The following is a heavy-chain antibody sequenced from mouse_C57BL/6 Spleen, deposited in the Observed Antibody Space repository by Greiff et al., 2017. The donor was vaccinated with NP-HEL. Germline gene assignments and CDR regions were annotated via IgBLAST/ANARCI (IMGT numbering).Heavy chain of an antibody. CDR2: ISSGSSTI. CDR3: ARQGDYYGSSFAY. V-gene: IGHV5-17*01. J-gene: IGHJ3*01. Sequence: EVKLMESGGGLVKPGGSLKLSCAASGFTFSDYGMHWVRQAPEKGLEWVAYISSGSSTIYYADTVKGRFTISRDNAKNTLFLQMTSLMSEDTAMYYCARQGDYYGSSFAYWGQGTLVTVSA. D-gene: IGHD1-1*01. CDR1: GFTFSDYG.